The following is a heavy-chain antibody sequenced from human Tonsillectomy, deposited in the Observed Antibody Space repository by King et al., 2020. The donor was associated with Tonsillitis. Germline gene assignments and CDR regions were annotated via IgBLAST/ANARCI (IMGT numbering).Heavy chain of an antibody. CDR3: ATEGRGYCSSGSCYVSAFDI. CDR1: GYTFTDYY. J-gene: IGHJ3*02. D-gene: IGHD2-2*01. Sequence: QLVQSGAEVKKPGASVKVSCKASGYTFTDYYMHWVRQAPGQRLEWMGWINPNSGGTNYAQKFQGSITMTRDTSISTAYMELSRLTSDDTALYYCATEGRGYCSSGSCYVSAFDIWGQGTMVTVSS. CDR2: INPNSGGT. V-gene: IGHV1-2*02.